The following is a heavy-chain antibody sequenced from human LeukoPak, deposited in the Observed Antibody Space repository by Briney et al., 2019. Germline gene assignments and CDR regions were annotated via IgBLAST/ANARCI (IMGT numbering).Heavy chain of an antibody. V-gene: IGHV3-48*01. Sequence: PGGSLRLSCAASGFIFSQYSINWVRQAPGKGLEWVSRIRSTGDTFYADSVKGRFTISRDNARNSLYLQMNSLRAEDTAMYYCARDAGNSGYGCDLWGQGTLVTVSS. D-gene: IGHD5-12*01. CDR3: ARDAGNSGYGCDL. J-gene: IGHJ5*02. CDR2: IRSTGDT. CDR1: GFIFSQYS.